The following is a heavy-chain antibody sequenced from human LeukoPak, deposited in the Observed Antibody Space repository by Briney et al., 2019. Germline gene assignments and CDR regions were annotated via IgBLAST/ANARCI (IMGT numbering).Heavy chain of an antibody. CDR3: ARGSEGWFAFDY. J-gene: IGHJ4*02. V-gene: IGHV3-66*01. D-gene: IGHD3-10*01. CDR1: EFTVSTNY. Sequence: QPGRSLRLSCAASEFTVSTNYMSWVRQAPGKGLEWVSIIYTTGGKYYADSVKGRFTISRDNSKHTLYLQMNSLRGEDTAVYYCARGSEGWFAFDYWGQGILVTVSS. CDR2: IYTTGGK.